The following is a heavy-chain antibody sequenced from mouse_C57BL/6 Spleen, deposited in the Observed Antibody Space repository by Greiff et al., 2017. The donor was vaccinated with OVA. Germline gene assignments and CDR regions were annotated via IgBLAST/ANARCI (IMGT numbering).Heavy chain of an antibody. Sequence: QVQLQQPGAELVRPGSSVKLSCKASGYTFTSYWMHWVKQRPIQGLEWIGNIDPSDSETHYNQKFKDKATLTVDKSSSTAYMQLSSLTSEDSAVYYCARANWDQGNFDDWGQGTTLTVSS. CDR2: IDPSDSET. D-gene: IGHD4-1*02. V-gene: IGHV1-52*01. J-gene: IGHJ2*01. CDR3: ARANWDQGNFDD. CDR1: GYTFTSYW.